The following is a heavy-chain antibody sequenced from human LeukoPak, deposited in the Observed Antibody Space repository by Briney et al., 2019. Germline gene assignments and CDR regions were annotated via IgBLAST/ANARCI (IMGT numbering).Heavy chain of an antibody. CDR2: INHSGST. CDR1: GFTFSSYA. V-gene: IGHV4-34*01. J-gene: IGHJ6*04. D-gene: IGHD3-9*01. Sequence: PGGSLRLSCAASGFTFSSYAMSWIRQPPGKGLEWIGEINHSGSTNYNPSLKSRVTISVDTSKNQFSLKLSSVTAADTAVYYCARGRYFDWLVHYYYYYGMDVWGKGTTVTVSS. CDR3: ARGRYFDWLVHYYYYYGMDV.